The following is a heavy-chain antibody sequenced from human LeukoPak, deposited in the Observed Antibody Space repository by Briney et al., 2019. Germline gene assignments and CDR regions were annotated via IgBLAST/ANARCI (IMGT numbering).Heavy chain of an antibody. CDR3: ARQVDDYVWGSYRYTRPSPHFDY. V-gene: IGHV4-34*01. J-gene: IGHJ4*02. Sequence: SETLSLTCAVYGGSFSGYYWSWIRQPPGKGLEWIGEINHSGSTNYNPSLKSRVTISVDTSKNQFSLKLSSVTAADTAVYYCARQVDDYVWGSYRYTRPSPHFDYWGQGTLVTVSS. CDR1: GGSFSGYY. D-gene: IGHD3-16*02. CDR2: INHSGST.